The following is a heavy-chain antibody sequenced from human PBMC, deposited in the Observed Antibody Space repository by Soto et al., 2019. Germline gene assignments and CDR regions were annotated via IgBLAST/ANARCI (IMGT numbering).Heavy chain of an antibody. CDR1: GGTCMGHA. V-gene: IGHV3-23*01. Sequence: GGVLRLPYGAAGGTCMGHAMSWVRQAPGKGLEWVSAISGSGGGTYYADSVKGRFTISRDNSKNTLYLQMNSLRAEDTAVYYCAKDSRTQPLAVESFDYWGQGTLVTVSS. CDR3: AKDSRTQPLAVESFDY. D-gene: IGHD6-19*01. J-gene: IGHJ4*02. CDR2: ISGSGGGT.